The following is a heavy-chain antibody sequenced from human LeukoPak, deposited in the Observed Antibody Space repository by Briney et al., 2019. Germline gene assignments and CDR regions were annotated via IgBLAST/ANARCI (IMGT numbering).Heavy chain of an antibody. V-gene: IGHV3-23*01. D-gene: IGHD6-6*01. CDR2: ISGSGGST. CDR1: GFTFSSYA. CDR3: AKYSSSSPYFDY. Sequence: PGGSLRLSCAASGFTFSSYAMSWVRQAPGKGLEWVSAISGSGGSTYYADSVKGRFTISRDNSKNMLYLQMNSLRAEDTAVYYCAKYSSSSPYFDYWGQGTLVTVSS. J-gene: IGHJ4*02.